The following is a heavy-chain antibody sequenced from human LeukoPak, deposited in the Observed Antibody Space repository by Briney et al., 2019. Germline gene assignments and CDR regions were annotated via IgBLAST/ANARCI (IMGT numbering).Heavy chain of an antibody. CDR3: LAESTTSSEGY. CDR2: IKGDGSLK. V-gene: IGHV3-7*01. CDR1: GFTFSRRW. D-gene: IGHD1-14*01. Sequence: HPGGSLRLSRAASGFTFSRRWMDWVRQAPGKGLEWVANIKGDGSLKQYVDSVKGRFTISRDNAKNSLYLQMNSLRGEDTAVYYCLAESTTSSEGYWGQGTLVTVSS. J-gene: IGHJ4*02.